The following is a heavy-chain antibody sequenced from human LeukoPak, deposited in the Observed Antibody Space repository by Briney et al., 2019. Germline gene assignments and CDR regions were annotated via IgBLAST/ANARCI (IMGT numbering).Heavy chain of an antibody. J-gene: IGHJ4*02. V-gene: IGHV3-11*01. CDR2: ISSSGSTI. D-gene: IGHD2-21*02. CDR1: GFTFSDYY. Sequence: GGSLRLSCAASGFTFSDYYMSWIRQAPGKGLEWVSYISSSGSTIYYADSVKGRFTTSRDNAKNSLYLQMNSLRAEDTAVYYCASSSCGGDCFFDYWGQGTLVTVSS. CDR3: ASSSCGGDCFFDY.